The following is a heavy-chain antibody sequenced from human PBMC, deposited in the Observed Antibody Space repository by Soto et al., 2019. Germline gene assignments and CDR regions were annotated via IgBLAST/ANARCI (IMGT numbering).Heavy chain of an antibody. V-gene: IGHV1-18*01. D-gene: IGHD3-10*01. CDR1: GYTFTSYG. CDR2: ISVYNGNT. Sequence: QVQLVQSGAEVKKPGASVKVSCKASGYTFTSYGISWVRQAPGQGLEWMGWISVYNGNTNYAQKLQGRVTMTTDTPXSTAYMELRSLRSDDTAVYYCASGWFGEFVYYFDYWGQGTLVTVSS. J-gene: IGHJ4*02. CDR3: ASGWFGEFVYYFDY.